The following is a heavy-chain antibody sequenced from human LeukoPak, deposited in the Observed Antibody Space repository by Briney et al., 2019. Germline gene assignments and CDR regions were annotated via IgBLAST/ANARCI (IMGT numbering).Heavy chain of an antibody. CDR1: GYXFTSHG. J-gene: IGHJ4*02. Sequence: ASVKVSCRASGYXFTSHGVNWVRQAPGQGLEWMGWISGYNGNTNYAQKFQGRVTMTTDTSTSTAYIELRSLRSDDTAVYYCTRSTSGWYVSVIDYWGQGTLVTVSS. CDR3: TRSTSGWYVSVIDY. V-gene: IGHV1-18*01. CDR2: ISGYNGNT. D-gene: IGHD6-19*01.